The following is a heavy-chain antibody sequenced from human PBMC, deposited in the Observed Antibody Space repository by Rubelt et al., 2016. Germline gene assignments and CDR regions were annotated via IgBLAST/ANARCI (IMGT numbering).Heavy chain of an antibody. Sequence: QVQLQQWGAGLLKPSETLSLTCAVYGGSFSGYYWSWIRQPPGKGLEWIREINHSGSTNYHPSLKSRVTISVDTSKNQFSLKLSSVTAADTAVYYCARGRRGSSSWLGRDYYGMDVWGQGTTVTVSS. V-gene: IGHV4-34*01. CDR1: GGSFSGYY. D-gene: IGHD6-13*01. CDR3: ARGRRGSSSWLGRDYYGMDV. J-gene: IGHJ6*02. CDR2: INHSGST.